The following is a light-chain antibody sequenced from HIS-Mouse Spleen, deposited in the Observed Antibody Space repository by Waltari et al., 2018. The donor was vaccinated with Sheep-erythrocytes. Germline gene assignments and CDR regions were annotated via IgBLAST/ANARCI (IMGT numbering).Light chain of an antibody. CDR3: QQSYSTPPLT. CDR1: QSISSY. Sequence: DIQMTQSPSSLSASVGDRVTITCRASQSISSYLNWYQQKPGKAPKLLIYAASSLQSGVPSRCSGSVSGTDFTLTISSLQPEDFATYYCQQSYSTPPLTFGGGTKVEIK. V-gene: IGKV1-39*01. CDR2: AAS. J-gene: IGKJ4*01.